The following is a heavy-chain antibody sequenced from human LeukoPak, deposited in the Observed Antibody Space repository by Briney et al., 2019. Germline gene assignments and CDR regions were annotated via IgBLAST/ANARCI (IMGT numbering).Heavy chain of an antibody. V-gene: IGHV3-21*01. CDR3: ARDNWNCAFDI. J-gene: IGHJ3*02. D-gene: IGHD1-7*01. CDR1: GFIVGDTH. Sequence: PGGSLRLSCAGSGFIVGDTHMTWVRQAPGKGLEWVSSISSSSTYLYYADSVKGRFTISRDNAKNSLYLQMNSLRAEDTAVYYCARDNWNCAFDIWGQGTMVTVSS. CDR2: ISSSSTYL.